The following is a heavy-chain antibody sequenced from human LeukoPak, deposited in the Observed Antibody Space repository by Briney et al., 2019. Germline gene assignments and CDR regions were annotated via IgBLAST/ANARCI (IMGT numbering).Heavy chain of an antibody. Sequence: SVKVSCKASGGTFSSYAISWVRQAPGQGLEWMGGIIPIFGTANYAQKFQGRVTITADEFTSTAYMELSSLRSEDTAVYYCARAPQDIVVVPAPFAEYFQHWGQAPWSPSPQ. D-gene: IGHD2-2*01. CDR3: ARAPQDIVVVPAPFAEYFQH. CDR2: IIPIFGTA. CDR1: GGTFSSYA. V-gene: IGHV1-69*01. J-gene: IGHJ1*01.